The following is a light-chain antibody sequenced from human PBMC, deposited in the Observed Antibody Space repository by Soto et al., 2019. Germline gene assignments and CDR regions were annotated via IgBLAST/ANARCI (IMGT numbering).Light chain of an antibody. CDR1: QSINMF. V-gene: IGKV1-39*01. CDR2: LAT. J-gene: IGKJ5*01. Sequence: DIQMTQSPSSLSASVGDRVTITCRSSQSINMFLNWYQQKPGKAPNLLIYLATRLQSGVPSRFRSSGSRTEFTLTISSLQLEDFATYYCQQSYRLPITFGQGTRL. CDR3: QQSYRLPIT.